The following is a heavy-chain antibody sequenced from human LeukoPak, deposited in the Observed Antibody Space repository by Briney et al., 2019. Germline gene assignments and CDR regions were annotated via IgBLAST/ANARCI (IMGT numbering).Heavy chain of an antibody. V-gene: IGHV1-2*02. Sequence: ASVKVSCKASGYTFTGYYMHWVRQAPGQGLEWMGWINPNSGGTNSAQKFQDRVTMTRDTSISTAYMELSRLTTDDTATYYCARGKPYLAAQNWLDPWGQAILVTV. CDR1: GYTFTGYY. CDR2: INPNSGGT. CDR3: ARGKPYLAAQNWLDP. D-gene: IGHD6-6*01. J-gene: IGHJ5*02.